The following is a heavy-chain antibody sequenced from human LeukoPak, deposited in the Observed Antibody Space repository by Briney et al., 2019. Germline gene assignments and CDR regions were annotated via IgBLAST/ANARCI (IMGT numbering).Heavy chain of an antibody. Sequence: ASVKVSCKASGVTFSSYAISWVRQAPGQGLEWMGGIIPIFGTANYAQKFQGRVTITADKSTSTAYMELSSLRSEDTAVYYCARDRDTAMYVGYYYYMDVWGKGTTVTVSS. J-gene: IGHJ6*03. CDR1: GVTFSSYA. CDR3: ARDRDTAMYVGYYYYMDV. CDR2: IIPIFGTA. V-gene: IGHV1-69*06. D-gene: IGHD5-18*01.